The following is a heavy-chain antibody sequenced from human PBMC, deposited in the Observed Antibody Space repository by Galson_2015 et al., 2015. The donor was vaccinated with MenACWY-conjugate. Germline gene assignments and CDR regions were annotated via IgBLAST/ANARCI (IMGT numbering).Heavy chain of an antibody. D-gene: IGHD1-26*01. V-gene: IGHV5-51*01. CDR3: ARHPPGGRGMDV. Sequence: QSGAEVKTPGESLKISCKGSGYNFITYWIGWVRQMPGTGLEWVGLISPLDSHTRYSPAFEGQVTISADKSISPAYLQWNSLQASDTAMYYCARHPPGGRGMDVWGQGTTVTVSS. CDR1: GYNFITYW. CDR2: ISPLDSHT. J-gene: IGHJ6*02.